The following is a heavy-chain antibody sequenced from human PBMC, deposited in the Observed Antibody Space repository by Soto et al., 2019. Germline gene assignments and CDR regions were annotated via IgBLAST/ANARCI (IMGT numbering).Heavy chain of an antibody. Sequence: ASVKVSCKASGYTFTSYAMNWVRQAPGQGLEWMGWINTNTGNPTYAQGFTGRFVFSLDTSVSTAYLQICSLKAEDTAVYYCARTSSSWKKNWFDPWGQGTLVTVSS. CDR1: GYTFTSYA. CDR2: INTNTGNP. V-gene: IGHV7-4-1*01. D-gene: IGHD6-13*01. J-gene: IGHJ5*02. CDR3: ARTSSSWKKNWFDP.